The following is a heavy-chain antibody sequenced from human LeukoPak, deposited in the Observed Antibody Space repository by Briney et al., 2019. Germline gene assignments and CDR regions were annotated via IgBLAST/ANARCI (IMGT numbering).Heavy chain of an antibody. J-gene: IGHJ6*03. CDR1: GGSINSYF. D-gene: IGHD3-10*01. V-gene: IGHV4-59*01. Sequence: SETLSLTCSVSGGSINSYFWSWIRQPPGKGLEWIGYIYYSGSTNYNPSLKSRVTISVDTSKNQFSLKLSSVTAADTAVYYCARDRYYYGSGFYYMDVWGKGTTVTVSS. CDR2: IYYSGST. CDR3: ARDRYYYGSGFYYMDV.